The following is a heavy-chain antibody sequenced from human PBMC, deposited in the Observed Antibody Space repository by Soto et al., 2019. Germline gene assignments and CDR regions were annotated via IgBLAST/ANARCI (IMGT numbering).Heavy chain of an antibody. D-gene: IGHD2-8*02. V-gene: IGHV5-51*01. CDR3: ARGYCTATICDPWFDP. CDR1: GYAFSSYW. J-gene: IGHJ5*02. CDR2: IYPGDSDT. Sequence: EESLKISCRGSGYAFSSYWIAWVRQMPWKGLEWMGIIYPGDSDTRYSPSFQGQVTISVDKSITTAYLQWSSLKASDTAMYYCARGYCTATICDPWFDPWGQGTLVTVSS.